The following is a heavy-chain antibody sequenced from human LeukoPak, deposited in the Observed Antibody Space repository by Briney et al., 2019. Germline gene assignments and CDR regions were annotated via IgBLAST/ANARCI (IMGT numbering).Heavy chain of an antibody. Sequence: ASVKVSCKASGYTFTNYAMHWVRQAPGQRLEWMGWINAGNGNTKYSQKFQGRVTITRDTSASTAYMELSSLRSEDTAVYYCARAYCSGWYDWFDPWGQGTLVTVSS. V-gene: IGHV1-3*01. CDR1: GYTFTNYA. J-gene: IGHJ5*02. CDR2: INAGNGNT. D-gene: IGHD6-19*01. CDR3: ARAYCSGWYDWFDP.